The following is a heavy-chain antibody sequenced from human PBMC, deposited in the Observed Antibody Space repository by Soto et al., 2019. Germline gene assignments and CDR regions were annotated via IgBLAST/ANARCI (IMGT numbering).Heavy chain of an antibody. Sequence: PSETLSLTCAVYGGSFSGYYWSWIRQPPGKGLEWIGEINHSGSTNYNPSLKSRVTISVDTSKNQFSLKLSSVTAADTAVYYCARGAGRGDCSGGSCDGEIDYWGQGTLVTVSS. J-gene: IGHJ4*02. D-gene: IGHD2-15*01. CDR2: INHSGST. CDR1: GGSFSGYY. V-gene: IGHV4-34*01. CDR3: ARGAGRGDCSGGSCDGEIDY.